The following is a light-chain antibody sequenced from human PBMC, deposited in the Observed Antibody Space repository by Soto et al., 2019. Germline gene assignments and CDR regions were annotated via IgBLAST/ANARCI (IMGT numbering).Light chain of an antibody. CDR2: AAS. J-gene: IGKJ4*01. Sequence: DIQMTQSPSSLSASVGDRVTITCRASQSISSYLNWYQQKPGKAPKLLIYAASSLQSGVPSRFSGSGSGTDLPLTISRLEPEDFATDYCQQSYSTPLTFGGGTKVEIK. CDR3: QQSYSTPLT. CDR1: QSISSY. V-gene: IGKV1-39*01.